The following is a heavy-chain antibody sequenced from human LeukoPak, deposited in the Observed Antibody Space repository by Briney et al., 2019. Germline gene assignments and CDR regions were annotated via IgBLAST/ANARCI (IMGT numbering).Heavy chain of an antibody. CDR1: GFTLSSYW. Sequence: GGSLRLSCAASGFTLSSYWMSWVRQAPGKGLEWVANIKQDGSEKYYVDSVKGRFSISRDNAKNSLYLQMNSLRAEDTAVYYCARRDGIAVVVAAWAFDIWGQGTMVTVSS. J-gene: IGHJ3*02. V-gene: IGHV3-7*01. CDR2: IKQDGSEK. CDR3: ARRDGIAVVVAAWAFDI. D-gene: IGHD2-15*01.